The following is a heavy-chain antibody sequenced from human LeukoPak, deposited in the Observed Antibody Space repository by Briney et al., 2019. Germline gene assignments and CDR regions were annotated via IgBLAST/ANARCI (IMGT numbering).Heavy chain of an antibody. V-gene: IGHV1-69*01. CDR3: ARAQIMRGLHYFDY. Sequence: ASVKVSCTASGGTFSIYAISWVRQAPGQGLEWMGGIIPIFGTANYAQKFQGRVTITADESTSTAYMELSSLRSEDTAVYYCARAQIMRGLHYFDYWGQGTLVTVSS. D-gene: IGHD3-16*01. J-gene: IGHJ4*02. CDR1: GGTFSIYA. CDR2: IIPIFGTA.